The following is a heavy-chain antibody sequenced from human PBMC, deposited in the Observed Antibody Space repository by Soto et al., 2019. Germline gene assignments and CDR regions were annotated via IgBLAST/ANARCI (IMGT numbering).Heavy chain of an antibody. CDR1: GYTFTGYY. CDR3: ARDMANRWSSSWYYYGMDV. CDR2: INPNSGGT. J-gene: IGHJ6*02. V-gene: IGHV1-2*02. Sequence: GASVKVSCKASGYTFTGYYMHWVRQAPGQGLEWMGWINPNSGGTNYAQKFQGRVTMTRDTSISTAYMEMSRLRSDDTAVYYCARDMANRWSSSWYYYGMDVWGQGTTVTVSS. D-gene: IGHD6-13*01.